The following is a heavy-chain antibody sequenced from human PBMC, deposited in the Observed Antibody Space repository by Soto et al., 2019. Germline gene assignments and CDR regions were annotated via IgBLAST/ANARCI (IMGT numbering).Heavy chain of an antibody. J-gene: IGHJ4*02. V-gene: IGHV4-59*01. CDR1: GGSISSYY. CDR2: IFYNGNT. CDR3: AHCRDSTLGNGYWDFDY. D-gene: IGHD2-8*02. Sequence: PSETLSLTCTVSGGSISSYYWSWIRQPPGKGLEWLGYIFYNGNTNYNPSLKSRVTISVDTSKNQFSLNLSSVTAADTAVYYCAHCRDSTLGNGYWDFDYWGQGIRVTVAS.